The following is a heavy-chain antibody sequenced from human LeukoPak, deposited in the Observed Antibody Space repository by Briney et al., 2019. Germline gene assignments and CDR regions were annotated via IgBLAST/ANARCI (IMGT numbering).Heavy chain of an antibody. CDR3: ARRVSGSYPDYFDY. J-gene: IGHJ4*02. CDR1: TGSSTSYY. V-gene: IGHV4-59*08. D-gene: IGHD1-26*01. Sequence: SETLSVTCTISTGSSTSYYWNWVRQPPGKGLEWIGYIHYSGSTNYNPSLRSRATVSLDMSKNQVSLKLSSVTAADTAVYYCARRVSGSYPDYFDYWDQGTLVTVSS. CDR2: IHYSGST.